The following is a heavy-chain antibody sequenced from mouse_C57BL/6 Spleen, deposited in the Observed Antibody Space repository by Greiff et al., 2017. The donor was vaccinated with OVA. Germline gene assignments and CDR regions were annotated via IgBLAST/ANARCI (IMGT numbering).Heavy chain of an antibody. CDR2: INPNNGGT. Sequence: VQLKESGPELVKPGASVKIPCKASGYTFTDYNMDWVKQSHGKSLEWIGDINPNNGGTIYNQKFKGKATLTVDKSSSTAYMELRSLTSEDTAVDYCARKGGNYVRNWYFDVWGTGTTVTVSS. CDR1: GYTFTDYN. J-gene: IGHJ1*03. CDR3: ARKGGNYVRNWYFDV. D-gene: IGHD2-1*01. V-gene: IGHV1-18*01.